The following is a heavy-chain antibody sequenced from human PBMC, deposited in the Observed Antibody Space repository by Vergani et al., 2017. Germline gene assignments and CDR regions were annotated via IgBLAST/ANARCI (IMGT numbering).Heavy chain of an antibody. CDR2: IYYSGST. V-gene: IGHV4-31*03. J-gene: IGHJ4*02. D-gene: IGHD2-2*01. Sequence: QVQLPESGPGLVKPSQTLSLTCTVSGGSLSSGGYYWSWIRQHPGKGLEWIGYIYYSGSTYYNPSLKSRVTISVDTSKNHFCLKLSSVTAADTAVYYCARTDCSSTSCFPEYYFDYWGQGTLVTVSS. CDR3: ARTDCSSTSCFPEYYFDY. CDR1: GGSLSSGGYY.